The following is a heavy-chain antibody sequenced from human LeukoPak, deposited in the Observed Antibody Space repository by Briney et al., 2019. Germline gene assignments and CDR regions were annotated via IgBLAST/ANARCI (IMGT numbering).Heavy chain of an antibody. J-gene: IGHJ4*02. CDR2: INPNSGGT. CDR1: GYTFTGYY. CDR3: ARVSWGGSGSYYKTGDY. D-gene: IGHD3-10*01. V-gene: IGHV1-2*02. Sequence: GASVKVSCKASGYTFTGYYMHWVRQAPGQGLEWMGWINPNSGGTNYAQKFQGRVTMTRDTSISTAYMELSRLRSDDTAVYYCARVSWGGSGSYYKTGDYWGQGTLVTVSS.